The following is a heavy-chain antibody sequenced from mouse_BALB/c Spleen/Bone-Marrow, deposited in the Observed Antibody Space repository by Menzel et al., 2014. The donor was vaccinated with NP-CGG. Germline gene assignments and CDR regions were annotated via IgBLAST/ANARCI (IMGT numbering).Heavy chain of an antibody. D-gene: IGHD1-2*01. V-gene: IGHV3-1*02. CDR1: GYSITSGYS. CDR2: IHHSGGT. CDR3: ARWNGYYAMDY. J-gene: IGHJ4*01. Sequence: EVQGVESGPALVKPSQSLSLTCTVTGYSITSGYSWHWVRQFPGNTLEWMGYIHHSGGTNYNPSLKSRISITRDTSKNQFFLQLNSMTTENTATYYCARWNGYYAMDYWGQGTSVTVSS.